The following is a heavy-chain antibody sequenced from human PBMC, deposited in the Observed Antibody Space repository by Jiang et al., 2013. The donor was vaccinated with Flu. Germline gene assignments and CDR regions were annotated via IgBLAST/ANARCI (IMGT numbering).Heavy chain of an antibody. CDR2: INHSGST. D-gene: IGHD3-3*01. Sequence: SLTCAVYGGSFSGYYWSWIRQPPGKGLEWIGEINHSGSTNYNPSLKSRVTISVDTSKNQFSLKLSSVTAADTAVYYCARGHKYYDFWSGYLFGGMDVWGKGTTVTVSS. V-gene: IGHV4-34*01. CDR1: GGSFSGYY. CDR3: ARGHKYYDFWSGYLFGGMDV. J-gene: IGHJ6*04.